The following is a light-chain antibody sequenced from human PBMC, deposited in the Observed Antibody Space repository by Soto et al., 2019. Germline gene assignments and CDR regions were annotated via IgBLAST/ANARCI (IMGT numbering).Light chain of an antibody. CDR2: GNR. Sequence: QSVLTQPPSVSGAPGQRVTISCTGTSSNIGSGYDVHWYQQFPGTAPKLLIYGNRHRPSGVPDRFSGSKSGTSASLAITGLQAEDEATYYCQSCDSSLSGSGVFGTGTKLTVL. J-gene: IGLJ1*01. CDR3: QSCDSSLSGSGV. V-gene: IGLV1-40*01. CDR1: SSNIGSGYD.